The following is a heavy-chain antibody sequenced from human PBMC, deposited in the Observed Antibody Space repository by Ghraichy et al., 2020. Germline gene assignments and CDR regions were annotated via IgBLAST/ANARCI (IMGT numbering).Heavy chain of an antibody. J-gene: IGHJ5*02. CDR3: ARGGTIFQMMDNWFDP. CDR1: GYIFTNYW. V-gene: IGHV5-51*01. Sequence: GESLNISCKGSGYIFTNYWIGWVRQMPGKGLEWMGIIYPGDSDTRYSPSFQGQVTISVDKSISTAYLQWSSLKASDTAMYYCARGGTIFQMMDNWFDPWGQGTMVTVSS. CDR2: IYPGDSDT. D-gene: IGHD3-10*02.